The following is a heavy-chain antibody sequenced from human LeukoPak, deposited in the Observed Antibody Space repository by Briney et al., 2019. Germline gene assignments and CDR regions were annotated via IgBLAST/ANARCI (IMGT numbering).Heavy chain of an antibody. J-gene: IGHJ4*02. Sequence: ASVKVSCKASGYTFTSYYMHWVRQAPGQGLEWMGRINPNSGGTNYAQKFQGRVTMTRDTSISTAYMELSRLRSDDTAVYYCARDFGPYYGSGSRDYWGQGTLVTVSS. CDR1: GYTFTSYY. CDR3: ARDFGPYYGSGSRDY. D-gene: IGHD3-10*01. CDR2: INPNSGGT. V-gene: IGHV1-2*06.